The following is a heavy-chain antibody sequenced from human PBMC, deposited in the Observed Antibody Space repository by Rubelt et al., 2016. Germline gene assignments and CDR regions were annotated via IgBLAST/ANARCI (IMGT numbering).Heavy chain of an antibody. J-gene: IGHJ4*02. CDR2: ISSSSSTI. D-gene: IGHD3-22*01. CDR3: ARGRDSSGYYYFDY. Sequence: EVQLVESGGGLVQPGGSLRLSCAASGFIFSSYSMNWVRQAPGKGLEWVSYISSSSSTIYYADSVKGRFTISRDNAENSLFLQMNSLRAEDTAVYYCARGRDSSGYYYFDYWGQGTLVTVSS. V-gene: IGHV3-48*04. CDR1: GFIFSSYS.